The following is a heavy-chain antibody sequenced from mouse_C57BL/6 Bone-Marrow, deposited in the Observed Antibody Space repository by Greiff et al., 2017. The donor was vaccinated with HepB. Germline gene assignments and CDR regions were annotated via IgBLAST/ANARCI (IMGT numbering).Heavy chain of an antibody. D-gene: IGHD1-1*01. CDR2: IYPRDGST. V-gene: IGHV1-78*01. Sequence: VQLQQSDAELVKPGASVKISCKVSGYTFTDHTIHWMKQRPEQGLEWIGYIYPRDGSTKYNEKFKGKATLTADKSSSTAYMQLNSLTSEDSAVYFCAAGDYYGSSSPGAMDYWGQGTSVTVSS. J-gene: IGHJ4*01. CDR1: GYTFTDHT. CDR3: AAGDYYGSSSPGAMDY.